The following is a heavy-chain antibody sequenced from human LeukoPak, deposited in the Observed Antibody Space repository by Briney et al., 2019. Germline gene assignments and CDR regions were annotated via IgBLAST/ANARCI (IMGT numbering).Heavy chain of an antibody. Sequence: GGSLRLSCAASGFTFSSYAMHWVRQAPGKGLEWVAVISYDGSNKYYADSVKGRFTISRDNSKNTLYLQMNSLRAEDTAVYYCARDRGSGYDLQINYFDYWGRGTLVTVSS. CDR2: ISYDGSNK. D-gene: IGHD5-12*01. V-gene: IGHV3-30-3*01. CDR1: GFTFSSYA. CDR3: ARDRGSGYDLQINYFDY. J-gene: IGHJ4*02.